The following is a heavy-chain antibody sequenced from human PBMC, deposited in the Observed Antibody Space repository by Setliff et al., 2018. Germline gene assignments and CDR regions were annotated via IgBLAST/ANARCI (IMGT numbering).Heavy chain of an antibody. CDR1: GGPISSAGYY. Sequence: SETLSLTCTVSGGPISSAGYYWTWIRQQPGKGLEWIGYIYYSGTTYYNPSLKSRVTILLDTSKNQFSLELSSVTAADTAVYYCVRESYDSSGYSGGDYYYYYMDVWGKGTTITVSS. CDR3: VRESYDSSGYSGGDYYYYYMDV. V-gene: IGHV4-31*03. D-gene: IGHD3-22*01. CDR2: IYYSGTT. J-gene: IGHJ6*03.